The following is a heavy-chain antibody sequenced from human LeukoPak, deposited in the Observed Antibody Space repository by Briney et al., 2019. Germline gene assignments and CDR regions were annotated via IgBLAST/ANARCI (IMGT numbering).Heavy chain of an antibody. V-gene: IGHV3-7*01. Sequence: TGGSLRLSCAASGFTFSTFWMSWVRQAPGKGLEWVANIKQDGSEKYYVDSVKGRFTISRDNAKNSLYLQMNSLRAEDTAVYYCAGDKYYYDSSGSHAFDIWGQGTMVTVSS. D-gene: IGHD3-22*01. CDR3: AGDKYYYDSSGSHAFDI. CDR2: IKQDGSEK. CDR1: GFTFSTFW. J-gene: IGHJ3*02.